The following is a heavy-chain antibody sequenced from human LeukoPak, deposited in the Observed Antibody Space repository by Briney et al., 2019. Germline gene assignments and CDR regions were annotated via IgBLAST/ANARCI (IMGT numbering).Heavy chain of an antibody. J-gene: IGHJ4*02. V-gene: IGHV3-49*03. CDR2: IRSKAYGGTT. Sequence: GGSLRLSCAASGFTFSSYAMSWFRQAPGKGLEWVGFIRSKAYGGTTEYAASVKGRFTISRDDSKSIAYLQMNSLKTEDTAVYYCTGQGSSSWYGGYWGQGTLVTVSS. D-gene: IGHD6-13*01. CDR3: TGQGSSSWYGGY. CDR1: GFTFSSYA.